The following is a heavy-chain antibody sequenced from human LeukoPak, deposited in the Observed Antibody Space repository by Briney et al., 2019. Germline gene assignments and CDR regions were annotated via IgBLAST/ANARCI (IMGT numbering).Heavy chain of an antibody. Sequence: GGSLRLSCAASGFTFSTYGMHWVRQAPGKGLEWVAFIRYDGSNKYYADSVKGRFTISRDNSKNTLYLQMDSLKTEDTAVYYCTGNYYGSGSYADFDYWGQGTLVTVSS. V-gene: IGHV3-30*02. CDR1: GFTFSTYG. D-gene: IGHD3-10*01. CDR3: TGNYYGSGSYADFDY. CDR2: IRYDGSNK. J-gene: IGHJ4*02.